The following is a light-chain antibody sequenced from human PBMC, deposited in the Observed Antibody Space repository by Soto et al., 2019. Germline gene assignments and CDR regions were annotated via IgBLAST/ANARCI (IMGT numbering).Light chain of an antibody. V-gene: IGLV2-14*01. CDR2: EVS. Sequence: QSVLTQPDSVSGSPGQSITISCTGTSSDVGGYNYVSWYQQHPGKAPKLMIYEVSNRPSGVSNRFSGSKSDNTASLTISGLQAEDEAEYYCSSYTSSSTWVFGGGTTLTVL. J-gene: IGLJ3*02. CDR3: SSYTSSSTWV. CDR1: SSDVGGYNY.